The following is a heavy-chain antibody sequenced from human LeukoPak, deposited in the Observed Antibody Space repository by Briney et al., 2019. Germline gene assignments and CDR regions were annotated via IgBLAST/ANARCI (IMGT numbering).Heavy chain of an antibody. CDR2: ISYDGSNK. J-gene: IGHJ4*02. Sequence: GGSLRLSCVASGFTFSSYAMHWVRQAPGKGLEWVAVISYDGSNKYYADSVKGRFTISRDNSKNTLYLQMNSLRAEDTAVYYCARVRSYYGDYWSFDYWGQGTLVTVSS. CDR1: GFTFSSYA. D-gene: IGHD4-17*01. V-gene: IGHV3-30-3*01. CDR3: ARVRSYYGDYWSFDY.